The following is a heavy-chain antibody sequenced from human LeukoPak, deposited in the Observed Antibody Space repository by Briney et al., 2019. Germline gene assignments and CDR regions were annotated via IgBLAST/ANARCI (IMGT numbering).Heavy chain of an antibody. V-gene: IGHV4-59*08. CDR2: IYYSGST. CDR1: GGSISGYY. Sequence: SETLSLTCTVSGGSISGYYWSWIRQPPGKGLKWVGDIYYSGSTNYNPSLKSRVTISVNTSKNQFSLKLTSVTAADTAVYYCARREYYHDSSGRDAYDIWGQGTLVTVSS. J-gene: IGHJ3*02. CDR3: ARREYYHDSSGRDAYDI. D-gene: IGHD3-22*01.